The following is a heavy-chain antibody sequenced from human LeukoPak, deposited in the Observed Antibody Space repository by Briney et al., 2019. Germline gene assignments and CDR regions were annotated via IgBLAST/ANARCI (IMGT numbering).Heavy chain of an antibody. Sequence: GGSLRLSCAASGFTFSSYSMNWVRQAPGKGLGWVSYISSSSSTIYYADSVKGRFTVSRDNAKNSLYLQMNSLRAEDTAIYYCARGLHSRLYDSSVYCPYWGQGTLVTVSS. CDR1: GFTFSSYS. CDR2: ISSSSSTI. V-gene: IGHV3-48*01. J-gene: IGHJ4*02. D-gene: IGHD3-22*01. CDR3: ARGLHSRLYDSSVYCPY.